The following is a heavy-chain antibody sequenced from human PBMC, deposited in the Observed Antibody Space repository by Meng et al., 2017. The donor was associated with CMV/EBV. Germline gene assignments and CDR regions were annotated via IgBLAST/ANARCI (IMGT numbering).Heavy chain of an antibody. CDR2: MNPNSGNT. Sequence: ASVTVSCQASGYTFTSYDINWVRQATGQGLEWMGWMNPNSGNTGYAQKFQGRVTITRNTSISTAYMELSSLRSEDTAVYYCAREVYCSSTSCYTWGTYYYYGMDVWGQGTTVTVSS. CDR1: GYTFTSYD. V-gene: IGHV1-8*03. CDR3: AREVYCSSTSCYTWGTYYYYGMDV. D-gene: IGHD2-2*02. J-gene: IGHJ6*02.